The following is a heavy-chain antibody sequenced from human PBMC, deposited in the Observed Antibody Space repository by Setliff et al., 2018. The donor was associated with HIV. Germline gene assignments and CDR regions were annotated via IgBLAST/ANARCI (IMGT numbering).Heavy chain of an antibody. V-gene: IGHV4-59*01. Sequence: SETLSLTCTVSGGSISSYYWSWIRQPPGKGLEWIGYIYYSGSTNYNPSLESRVTISVDTSKNQFSLKLSSVTAADTAVYYCARVHSGSYYVRRDDAFDIWGQGTMVTVSS. CDR2: IYYSGST. D-gene: IGHD1-26*01. CDR1: GGSISSYY. CDR3: ARVHSGSYYVRRDDAFDI. J-gene: IGHJ3*02.